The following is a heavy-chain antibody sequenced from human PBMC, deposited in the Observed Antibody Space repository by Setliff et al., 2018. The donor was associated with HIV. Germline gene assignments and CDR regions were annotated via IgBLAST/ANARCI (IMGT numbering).Heavy chain of an antibody. Sequence: PSETLSLTCTVSGASMRGTNYYWGWVRQPPGKGLEWIGNFHFSGSTYYNPSLKSRVTISVDPSQNQFSLRLISVTAADAAIYYCARPSLGIGGGSKFDSWGQGIRVTVSS. V-gene: IGHV4-39*01. CDR2: FHFSGST. CDR3: ARPSLGIGGGSKFDS. CDR1: GASMRGTNYY. D-gene: IGHD3-3*01. J-gene: IGHJ4*02.